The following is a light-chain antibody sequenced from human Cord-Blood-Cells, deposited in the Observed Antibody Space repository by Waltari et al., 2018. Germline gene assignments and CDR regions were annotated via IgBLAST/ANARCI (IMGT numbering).Light chain of an antibody. CDR2: AAS. Sequence: DIQMTQSPSSVSASVGDRVTITCRVNRGISIWLAWYQQTPGKAPKLLIYAASNLQNGVPSRFSGSGSGTDFTLTISSLQPEDFATYYCQQANTWTFGQGTKVEIK. CDR1: RGISIW. V-gene: IGKV1-12*01. CDR3: QQANTWT. J-gene: IGKJ1*01.